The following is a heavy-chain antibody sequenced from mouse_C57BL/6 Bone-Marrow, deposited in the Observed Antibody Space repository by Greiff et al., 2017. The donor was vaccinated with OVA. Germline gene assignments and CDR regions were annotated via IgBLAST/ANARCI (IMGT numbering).Heavy chain of an antibody. J-gene: IGHJ3*01. Sequence: VQLQQSGAELVRPGTSVKVSCKASGYAFTNYLIEWVKQRPGQGLEWIGVIYPGSGGTNYNEKFKGKATLTADKSSSTAYMQLSSLTSEDSAVYCCARRGGWLRRKCWFAYWGQGTLVTVSA. CDR1: GYAFTNYL. V-gene: IGHV1-54*01. CDR3: ARRGGWLRRKCWFAY. CDR2: IYPGSGGT. D-gene: IGHD2-2*01.